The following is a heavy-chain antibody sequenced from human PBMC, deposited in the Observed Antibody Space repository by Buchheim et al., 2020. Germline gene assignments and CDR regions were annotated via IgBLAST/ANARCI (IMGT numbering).Heavy chain of an antibody. CDR3: ARGLSDYSGDEYFQH. CDR1: DSTFTNYA. V-gene: IGHV1-18*01. D-gene: IGHD4-17*01. Sequence: QVQLVQSGAEVKKPGASVKVSCKASDSTFTNYAVSWVRQAPGQGLEWMGWISTYNGNTHYAQKLQGRVTMTTDTSTSTAYMELRSLRSDDTAVYYCARGLSDYSGDEYFQHWGQGTL. J-gene: IGHJ1*01. CDR2: ISTYNGNT.